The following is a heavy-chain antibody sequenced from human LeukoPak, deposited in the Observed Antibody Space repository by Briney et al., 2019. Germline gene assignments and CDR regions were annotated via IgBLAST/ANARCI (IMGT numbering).Heavy chain of an antibody. Sequence: GGSLRLSCSASGFTFSSYAMSWVRQAPGKGLEWVSAISGSGVSTYYADSVKGRFTISRDNSKNTLYLQMNSLRAEDTAVYYCAKEVKIAATGENWFDPWGQGTLVTVSS. D-gene: IGHD6-13*01. CDR3: AKEVKIAATGENWFDP. V-gene: IGHV3-23*01. CDR2: ISGSGVST. J-gene: IGHJ5*02. CDR1: GFTFSSYA.